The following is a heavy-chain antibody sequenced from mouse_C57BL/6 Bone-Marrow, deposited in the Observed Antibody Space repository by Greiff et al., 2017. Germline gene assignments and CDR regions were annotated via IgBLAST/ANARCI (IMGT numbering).Heavy chain of an antibody. Sequence: VQLQQSGAELVRPGTSVKVSCKASGYAFTNYLIEWVKQRPGQGLEWIGVINPGSGGTNYNEKFKGKATLTADKSSSTAYMQLSSLTSEDSAVYFCARDYYYGSSYQFAYWGQGTLVTVSA. J-gene: IGHJ3*01. D-gene: IGHD1-1*01. CDR3: ARDYYYGSSYQFAY. CDR1: GYAFTNYL. CDR2: INPGSGGT. V-gene: IGHV1-54*01.